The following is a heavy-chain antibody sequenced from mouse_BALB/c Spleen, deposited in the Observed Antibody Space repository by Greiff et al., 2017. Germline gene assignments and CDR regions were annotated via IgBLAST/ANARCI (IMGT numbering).Heavy chain of an antibody. V-gene: IGHV5-9-4*01. D-gene: IGHD2-3*01. J-gene: IGHJ3*01. CDR2: ISSGGSYT. Sequence: DVMLVESGGGLVKPGGSLKLSCAASGFTFSSYAMSWVRQSPEKRLEWVAEISSGGSYTYYPDTVTGRFTISRDNAKNTLYLEMSSLRSEDTAMYYCARCYDGTWFAYWGQGTLVTVSA. CDR3: ARCYDGTWFAY. CDR1: GFTFSSYA.